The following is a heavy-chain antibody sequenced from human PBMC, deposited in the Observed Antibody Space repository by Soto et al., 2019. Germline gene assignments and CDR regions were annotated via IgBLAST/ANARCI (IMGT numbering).Heavy chain of an antibody. J-gene: IGHJ4*02. CDR1: DFSFNDVW. D-gene: IGHD2-21*01. Sequence: GGSLRLSCVVSDFSFNDVWMDWVRQAPGQGVEWVGRIKNNVDGGPTDYAAPQKAKFAISRDDSKSTLYLQINSLKAEYTAVYYCTTEIGKQFVYWGQGA. CDR3: TTEIGKQFVY. CDR2: IKNNVDGGPT. V-gene: IGHV3-15*07.